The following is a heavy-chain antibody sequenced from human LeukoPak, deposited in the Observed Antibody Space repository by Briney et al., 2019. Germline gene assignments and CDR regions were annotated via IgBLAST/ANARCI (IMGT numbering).Heavy chain of an antibody. CDR3: ARGRYYDSSGYGIDY. CDR2: IYYSGST. D-gene: IGHD3-22*01. CDR1: GGSISSYY. V-gene: IGHV4-59*01. J-gene: IGHJ4*02. Sequence: SETLSLTCTVSGGSISSYYWSWIRQPPGKGLEWIGYIYYSGSTNYNPSLKSRVTISVDTSKNQFSLKQSSVTAADTAVYYCARGRYYDSSGYGIDYWGQGTLVTVSS.